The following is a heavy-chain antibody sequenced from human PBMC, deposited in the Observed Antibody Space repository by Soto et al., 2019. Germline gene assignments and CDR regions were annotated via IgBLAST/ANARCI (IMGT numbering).Heavy chain of an antibody. Sequence: GASVTVSCTASGYTFTSYGISWVRQAPGQGLEWMGWISAYNGNTNYAQKLQGRVTMTTDTSTSTAYMELRSLRSDDTAVYYCARLSLNREYYYDSSGYSDYWGQGTLVTVSS. D-gene: IGHD3-22*01. CDR3: ARLSLNREYYYDSSGYSDY. V-gene: IGHV1-18*01. CDR2: ISAYNGNT. CDR1: GYTFTSYG. J-gene: IGHJ4*02.